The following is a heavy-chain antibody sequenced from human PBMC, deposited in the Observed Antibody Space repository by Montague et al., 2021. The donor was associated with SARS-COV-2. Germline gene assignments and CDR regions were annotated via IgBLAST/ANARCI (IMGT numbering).Heavy chain of an antibody. CDR2: ISYSGGIT. CDR1: GFTFSSYE. D-gene: IGHD2-15*01. CDR3: VREGSGWFFDY. J-gene: IGHJ4*02. Sequence: SLSLSCAASGFTFSSYEMNWFRQAPGKGLEWLSSISYSGGITNYADSVRGRFTISRDFAKNSLYLQMNSLRAEDTAVYYCVREGSGWFFDYWGQGALVTVSS. V-gene: IGHV3-48*03.